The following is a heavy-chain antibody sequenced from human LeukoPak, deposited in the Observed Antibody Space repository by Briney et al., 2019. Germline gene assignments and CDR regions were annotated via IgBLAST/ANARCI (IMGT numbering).Heavy chain of an antibody. D-gene: IGHD3-22*01. CDR1: GFTFSSYS. CDR3: ARGTYYYDSSGYPG. V-gene: IGHV3-21*01. Sequence: GGSLRLFCAASGFTFSSYSMNWVRQAPGKGLEWVSSISSSSSYIYYADSVKGRFTISRDNAKNSLYLQMNSLRAEDTAVYYCARGTYYYDSSGYPGWGQGTLVTVSS. J-gene: IGHJ4*02. CDR2: ISSSSSYI.